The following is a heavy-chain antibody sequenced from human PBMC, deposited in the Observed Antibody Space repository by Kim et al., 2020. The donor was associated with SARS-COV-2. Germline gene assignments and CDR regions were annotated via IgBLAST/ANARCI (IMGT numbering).Heavy chain of an antibody. CDR2: IYYSGST. D-gene: IGHD6-6*01. V-gene: IGHV4-59*01. CDR1: GGSISSYY. CDR3: ARVGGRLIAARFRWFDP. J-gene: IGHJ5*02. Sequence: SETLSLTCTVSGGSISSYYWSWIRQPPGKGLEWIGYIYYSGSTNYNPSLKSRVTISVDTSKNQFSLKPSSVTAADTAVYYCARVGGRLIAARFRWFDPWGQGTLVTVSS.